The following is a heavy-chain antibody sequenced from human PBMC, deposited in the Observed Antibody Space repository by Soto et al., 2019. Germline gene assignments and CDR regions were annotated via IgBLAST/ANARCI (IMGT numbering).Heavy chain of an antibody. CDR2: ISYDGSNK. Sequence: GGSLRLSCAASGFTFSSYAMHWVRQAPGKGLGWVAVISYDGSNKYYADSVKGRFTISRDNSKNTLYLQMNSLRAEDTAVYYCARSYYDFWSTSYYYYGMDVWGQGTTVTVSS. CDR3: ARSYYDFWSTSYYYYGMDV. V-gene: IGHV3-30-3*01. D-gene: IGHD3-3*01. CDR1: GFTFSSYA. J-gene: IGHJ6*02.